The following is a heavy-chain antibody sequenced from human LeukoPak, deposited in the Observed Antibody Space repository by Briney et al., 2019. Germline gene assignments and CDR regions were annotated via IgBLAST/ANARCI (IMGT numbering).Heavy chain of an antibody. D-gene: IGHD3-22*01. CDR1: GFTFSSYA. CDR2: ISGSGSNT. J-gene: IGHJ3*02. V-gene: IGHV3-23*01. CDR3: AKTGDYFDSSGYYRPDAFDI. Sequence: GGSLRLSCAASGFTFSSYAMSWVRQAPGKGLEWVSAISGSGSNTYYADSVKGRFTISRDNSQNTLYLQMNSQRAEDTAVYYCAKTGDYFDSSGYYRPDAFDIWGRGTMVTVSS.